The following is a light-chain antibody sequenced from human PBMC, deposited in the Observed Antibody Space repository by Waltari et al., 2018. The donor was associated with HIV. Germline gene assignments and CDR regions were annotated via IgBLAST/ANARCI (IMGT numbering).Light chain of an antibody. V-gene: IGKV2-30*01. Sequence: DVVMTQSPLSLPVALGQPASISCRSSRSLVYSDGNTYLNWFHKRPGQSPRRLLYKISNRDAGVPDRFSGSGSGTDFTLKISRVEAEDVGIYYCMQGSHLYTFGQGTKLEIK. CDR3: MQGSHLYT. J-gene: IGKJ2*01. CDR2: KIS. CDR1: RSLVYSDGNTY.